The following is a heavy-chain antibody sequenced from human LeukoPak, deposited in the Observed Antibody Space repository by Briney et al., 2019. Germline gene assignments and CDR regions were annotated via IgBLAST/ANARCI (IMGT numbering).Heavy chain of an antibody. CDR3: AREVVAKNYSFDY. J-gene: IGHJ4*02. V-gene: IGHV3-74*01. CDR2: INTDVSST. D-gene: IGHD5-12*01. CDR1: GFTFSSYW. Sequence: GGSLRLSCAASGFTFSSYWMHCVRQAPGKGLVWVSRINTDVSSTRYADSVKGRFTISRDNAKNTLFLQMNSLRAEDTAVYYCAREVVAKNYSFDYWGQGILVTVSS.